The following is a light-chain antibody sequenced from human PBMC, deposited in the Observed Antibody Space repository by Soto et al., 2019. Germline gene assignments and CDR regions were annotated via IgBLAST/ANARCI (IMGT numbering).Light chain of an antibody. CDR3: QQSYSMPYT. CDR2: GAS. Sequence: DIPLTQSPSSLSASIGDRVTITCRASQSINKFLNWYQQRPGKAPKFLIYGASSLQSGVPSRFSGSGSGTDFTLTIRSLQPEDFASYYCQQSYSMPYTFGQGTKVEIK. J-gene: IGKJ2*01. V-gene: IGKV1-39*01. CDR1: QSINKF.